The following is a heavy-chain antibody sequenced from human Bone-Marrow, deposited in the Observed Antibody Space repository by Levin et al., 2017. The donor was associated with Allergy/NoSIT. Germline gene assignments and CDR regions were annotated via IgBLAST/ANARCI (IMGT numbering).Heavy chain of an antibody. V-gene: IGHV4-31*03. D-gene: IGHD3-16*01. J-gene: IGHJ4*02. CDR1: GRSISTAGYY. CDR2: IYYSGST. Sequence: SETLSLTCTVSGRSISTAGYYWSWIRQHPGKGLEWIGYIYYSGSTFYNPSLESRATISIDTFKDQFSLELISVTAADTAVDFCARGGGGKAYFDYWGQGSLVTVSA. CDR3: ARGGGGKAYFDY.